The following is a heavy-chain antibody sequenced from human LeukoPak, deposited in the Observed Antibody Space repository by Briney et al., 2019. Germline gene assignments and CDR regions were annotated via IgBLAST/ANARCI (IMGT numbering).Heavy chain of an antibody. CDR1: GYTFTSYY. Sequence: ASVKVSCKASGYTFTSYYMHWVRQAPGQGPEWMGGIIPSSGTANYAQKFRDRVTITTDESTTIVYMDLSSLRSEDTAVYYCARGVYDYVWGTYRPRTFDIWGQGTMVTVSS. CDR2: IIPSSGTA. D-gene: IGHD3-16*02. CDR3: ARGVYDYVWGTYRPRTFDI. J-gene: IGHJ3*02. V-gene: IGHV1-46*01.